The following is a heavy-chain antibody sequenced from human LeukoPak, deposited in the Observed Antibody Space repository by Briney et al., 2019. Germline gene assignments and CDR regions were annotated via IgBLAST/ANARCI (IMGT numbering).Heavy chain of an antibody. J-gene: IGHJ5*02. CDR2: ISAYNGNT. Sequence: GASVKVSCKASGYTFTSYGISWVRQAPGQGLEWMGWISAYNGNTNYAQKLQGRVTMTTDTSTSTAYMELRSLRSDDTAVYYCARVEGITFRGWFDPWGQGTVVTVSS. V-gene: IGHV1-18*01. D-gene: IGHD3-16*01. CDR1: GYTFTSYG. CDR3: ARVEGITFRGWFDP.